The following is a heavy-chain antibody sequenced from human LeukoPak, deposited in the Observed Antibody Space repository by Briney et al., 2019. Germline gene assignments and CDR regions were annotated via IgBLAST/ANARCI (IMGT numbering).Heavy chain of an antibody. CDR1: GFTFSSYS. CDR2: ISSSSSYI. J-gene: IGHJ4*02. Sequence: GGSLRLSCAASGFTFSSYSMNWARQAPGKGLEWVSSISSSSSYIYYADSVKGRFTISRDNAKNSLYLQMNSLRAEDTAVYYCAREAKRVTTVDYWGQGTLVTVSS. D-gene: IGHD4-17*01. CDR3: AREAKRVTTVDY. V-gene: IGHV3-21*01.